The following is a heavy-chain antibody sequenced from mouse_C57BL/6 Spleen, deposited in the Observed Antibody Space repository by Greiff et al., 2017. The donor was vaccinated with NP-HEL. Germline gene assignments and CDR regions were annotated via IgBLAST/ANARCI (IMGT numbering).Heavy chain of an antibody. J-gene: IGHJ3*01. Sequence: QVQLQQSGPELVKPGASVKISCKASGYAFSSSWMNWVKQRPGKGLEWIGRIYPGDGDTNYNGKFKGKATLTADKSSSTAYMQLSSLTSEDSAVYFCAAYYYGSSYPWFAYWGQGTLVTVSA. V-gene: IGHV1-82*01. CDR2: IYPGDGDT. D-gene: IGHD1-1*01. CDR1: GYAFSSSW. CDR3: AAYYYGSSYPWFAY.